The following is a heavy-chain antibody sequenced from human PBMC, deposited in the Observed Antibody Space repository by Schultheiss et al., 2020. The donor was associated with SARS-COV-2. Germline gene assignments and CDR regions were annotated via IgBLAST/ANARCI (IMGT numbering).Heavy chain of an antibody. CDR1: GGSISSYY. J-gene: IGHJ6*02. CDR2: IYYSGST. D-gene: IGHD4-17*01. Sequence: SETLSLTCTVSGGSISSYYWSWIRQPPGKGLEWIGYIYYSGSTYYNPSLKSRVTMSVDTSKNQFSLQLNSVTPEDTAVYYCARDGRYSTVTTGGYYYYYYGMDVWGQGTTVTVSS. V-gene: IGHV4-59*12. CDR3: ARDGRYSTVTTGGYYYYYYGMDV.